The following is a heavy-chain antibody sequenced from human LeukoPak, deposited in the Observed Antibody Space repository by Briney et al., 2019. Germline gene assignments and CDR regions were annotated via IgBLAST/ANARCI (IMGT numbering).Heavy chain of an antibody. CDR1: GGSISSSSYY. CDR2: IYYSGST. CDR3: ARRKQLWFRMGDDAFDI. D-gene: IGHD5-18*01. J-gene: IGHJ3*02. Sequence: KSSETLSLTCTVSGGSISSSSYYWSWIRQPPGKGLEWIGYIYYSGSTNYNPSLKSRVTISVDTSKNQFSLKLSSVTAADTAVYYCARRKQLWFRMGDDAFDIWGQGTMVTVSS. V-gene: IGHV4-61*01.